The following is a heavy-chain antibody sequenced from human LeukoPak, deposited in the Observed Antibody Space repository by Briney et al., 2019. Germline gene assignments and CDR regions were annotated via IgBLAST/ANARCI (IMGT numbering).Heavy chain of an antibody. CDR3: ARDDTYCSGGSCYWNWFDP. J-gene: IGHJ5*02. CDR2: IYYSGST. CDR1: GGSISSYY. V-gene: IGHV4-59*01. Sequence: SETLSLTCTVSGGSISSYYWSWLRQPPGKGLEWIGYIYYSGSTNYNPSLKSRVTISVDTSKNQFSLKLSSVTAADTAVYYCARDDTYCSGGSCYWNWFDPWGQGTLVTVSS. D-gene: IGHD2-15*01.